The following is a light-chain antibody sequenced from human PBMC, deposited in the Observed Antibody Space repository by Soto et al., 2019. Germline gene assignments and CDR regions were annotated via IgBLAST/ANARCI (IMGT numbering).Light chain of an antibody. J-gene: IGKJ5*01. Sequence: DIQMTQSPSSLSASVGDRVTITCRASQAISNYLNWYRQRPGKAPKLLIYDASNLERGVPSRFSGTRSGTHFTFAITSLQPEDVATYYCQQSDSLPITFGQGTRLES. CDR2: DAS. CDR1: QAISNY. V-gene: IGKV1-33*01. CDR3: QQSDSLPIT.